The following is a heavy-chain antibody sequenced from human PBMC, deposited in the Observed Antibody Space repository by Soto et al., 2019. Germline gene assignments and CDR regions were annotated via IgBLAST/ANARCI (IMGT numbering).Heavy chain of an antibody. Sequence: QVQLQQWGAGLLKPSETLSLTCAVYGGSFSGYYWSWIRQPPGKGLEWIGEINHSGSTNYNPSLKSRVTISVDTSKNQFSLKLSSVTAADTAVYYCARGSSWSYNWFDPWGQGTLVTVSS. CDR1: GGSFSGYY. V-gene: IGHV4-34*01. CDR2: INHSGST. CDR3: ARGSSWSYNWFDP. D-gene: IGHD6-13*01. J-gene: IGHJ5*02.